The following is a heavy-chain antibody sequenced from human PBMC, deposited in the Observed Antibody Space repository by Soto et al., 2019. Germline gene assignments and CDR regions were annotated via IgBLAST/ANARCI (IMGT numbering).Heavy chain of an antibody. V-gene: IGHV4-34*01. D-gene: IGHD3-10*01. CDR2: INHSGST. CDR1: GGSFSGYY. J-gene: IGHJ6*02. Sequence: SETQSLTCAVYGGSFSGYYWSWIRQPPGKGLEWIGEINHSGSTNYNPSLKSRVTISVDTSKNQFSLKLSSVTAADTAVYYCARDYYGSGSKYGMDVWGQGTTVTVSS. CDR3: ARDYYGSGSKYGMDV.